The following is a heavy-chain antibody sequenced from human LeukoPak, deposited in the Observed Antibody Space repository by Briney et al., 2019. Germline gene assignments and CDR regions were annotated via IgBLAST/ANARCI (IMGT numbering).Heavy chain of an antibody. J-gene: IGHJ3*02. CDR1: GGSISSYY. CDR2: IYYSGST. V-gene: IGHV4-59*01. D-gene: IGHD6-13*01. Sequence: SETLSLTCTVSGGSISSYYWGWIRQPPGKGLEWIGYIYYSGSTNYNPSLKSRVTISVDTSKNQFSLKLSSVTAADTAVYYCARENVGIAAADAFDIWGQGTMVTVSS. CDR3: ARENVGIAAADAFDI.